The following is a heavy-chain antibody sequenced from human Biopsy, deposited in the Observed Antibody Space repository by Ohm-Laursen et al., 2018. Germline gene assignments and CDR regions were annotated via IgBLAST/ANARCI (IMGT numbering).Heavy chain of an antibody. CDR2: IYYSGST. CDR3: ARDRDRRGWFDP. J-gene: IGHJ5*02. D-gene: IGHD1-14*01. CDR1: GGSLSSYS. Sequence: SDTLSLTCTVSGGSLSSYSWSWIRQPPGKGLEWIGYIYYSGSTNYNPSLKSRVTMSVDTSKNKFSLRVSSVTAAGTAVYYCARDRDRRGWFDPWGQGTLVTVSS. V-gene: IGHV4-59*12.